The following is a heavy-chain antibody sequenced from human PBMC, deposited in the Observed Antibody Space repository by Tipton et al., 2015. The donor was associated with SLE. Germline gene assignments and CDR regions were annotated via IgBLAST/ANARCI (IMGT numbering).Heavy chain of an antibody. CDR1: GFTFSSYA. D-gene: IGHD3-10*01. V-gene: IGHV3-64*02. CDR3: AREDLDYYDI. CDR2: ISSNGGST. J-gene: IGHJ3*02. Sequence: GSLRLSCAASGFTFSSYAMHWVRQAPGKGLEYVSAISSNGGSTYYADSVKGRFTISRDNSKNTLYLQMGSLRAEDMAVYYCAREDLDYYDIWGQGTMVTVSS.